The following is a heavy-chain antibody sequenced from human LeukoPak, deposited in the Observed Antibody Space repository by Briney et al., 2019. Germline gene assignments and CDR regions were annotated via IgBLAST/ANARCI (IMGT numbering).Heavy chain of an antibody. CDR1: GFTFSRYS. J-gene: IGHJ3*02. V-gene: IGHV3-48*04. Sequence: GGSLRLSCAASGFTFSRYSMNWVRQAPGKGLEWVSYISSSGSTIYYADSVKGRFTISRDNAKNSLYLQMNSLRAEDTAVYYCARVRYFDWLPHHGAFDIWGQGTMVTVSS. CDR3: ARVRYFDWLPHHGAFDI. CDR2: ISSSGSTI. D-gene: IGHD3-9*01.